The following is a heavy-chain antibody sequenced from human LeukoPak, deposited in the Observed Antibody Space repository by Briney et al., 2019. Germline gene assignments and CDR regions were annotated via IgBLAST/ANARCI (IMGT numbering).Heavy chain of an antibody. D-gene: IGHD1-7*01. J-gene: IGHJ4*02. CDR1: GFTFSGYG. V-gene: IGHV3-30*02. CDR3: AKDRLSWNYVRGVLTGVYYFDY. Sequence: GGSLRLSCAASGFTFSGYGMHWVRQAPGKGLEWVAFIRYGGSNKYYADSVKGRFTISRDNSKNTLYLQMNSLRAEDTAVYYCAKDRLSWNYVRGVLTGVYYFDYWGQGTLVTVSS. CDR2: IRYGGSNK.